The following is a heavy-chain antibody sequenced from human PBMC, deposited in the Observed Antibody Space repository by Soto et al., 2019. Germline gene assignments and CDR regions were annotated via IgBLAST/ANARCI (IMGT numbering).Heavy chain of an antibody. V-gene: IGHV3-33*01. Sequence: QVQLVESGGGVVQPGRSLRLSCAASGFTFSSYGMHWVRQAPGKGLERVAVIWYDGSKKYYADSVKGRFTISRDNSKNALYLQMNSLRAEDTAVYYCARGGPRGGSGWYWLDYWGQGTLVTVSS. CDR2: IWYDGSKK. CDR3: ARGGPRGGSGWYWLDY. J-gene: IGHJ4*02. CDR1: GFTFSSYG. D-gene: IGHD6-19*01.